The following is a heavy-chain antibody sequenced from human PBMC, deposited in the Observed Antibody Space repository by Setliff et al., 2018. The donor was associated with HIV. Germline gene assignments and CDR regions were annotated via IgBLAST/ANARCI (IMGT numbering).Heavy chain of an antibody. J-gene: IGHJ3*01. CDR3: ARASLYYFDSTGHLFRALENRGPNGYGFDV. D-gene: IGHD3-22*01. CDR1: GGSISSGTYY. Sequence: PSETLSLTCNVSGGSISSGTYYWSWIRQPAGKGLEWIGHTYTSGSANYNPSLKSRVTISVDTSKNQLSLKLSSVTAADTAVYFCARASLYYFDSTGHLFRALENRGPNGYGFDVWGQGTTVTVSS. V-gene: IGHV4-61*09. CDR2: TYTSGSA.